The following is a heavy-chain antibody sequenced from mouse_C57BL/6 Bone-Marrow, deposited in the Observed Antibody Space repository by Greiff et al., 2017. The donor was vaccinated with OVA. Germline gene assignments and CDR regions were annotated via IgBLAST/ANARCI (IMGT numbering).Heavy chain of an antibody. D-gene: IGHD2-2*01. J-gene: IGHJ3*01. V-gene: IGHV3-6*01. Sequence: EVHLVESGPGLVKPSQSLSLTCSVTGYSITSGYYWNWIRQFPGNKLEWMGYISYDGSNNYNPSLKNRISITRDTSKNQFFLKLNSVTTEDTATYYCARGKNYGYSWLAYWGRGTLVTVSA. CDR2: ISYDGSN. CDR1: GYSITSGYY. CDR3: ARGKNYGYSWLAY.